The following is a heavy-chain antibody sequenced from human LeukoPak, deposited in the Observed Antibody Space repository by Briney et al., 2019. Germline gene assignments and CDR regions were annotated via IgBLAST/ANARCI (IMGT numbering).Heavy chain of an antibody. Sequence: KPSETLSLTCTVSGGSVSSGSYYWSWIRQHPGKGLEWIGYIYYSGSTSYNPYLKSRVTISVDTTKNHLSLKLSSVTAADTAVYYCAQNPSYCTNGVCQAGGFDPWGQGTLVTVSS. V-gene: IGHV4-31*03. CDR2: IYYSGST. J-gene: IGHJ5*02. D-gene: IGHD2-8*01. CDR1: GGSVSSGSYY. CDR3: AQNPSYCTNGVCQAGGFDP.